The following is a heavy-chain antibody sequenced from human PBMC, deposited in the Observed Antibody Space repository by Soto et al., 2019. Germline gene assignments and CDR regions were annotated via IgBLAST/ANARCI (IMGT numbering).Heavy chain of an antibody. Sequence: GGSLRLSCAASGFTFTTYAMSWVRRAPGKGLEWVSAITDSGGSTYYTDSVKGRFTISRDNSKNTLYLQMNSLRAEDTAVYYCATAAFGVVVPAAMFAYWGQGTLVTVSS. CDR3: ATAAFGVVVPAAMFAY. CDR1: GFTFTTYA. J-gene: IGHJ4*02. D-gene: IGHD2-2*01. CDR2: ITDSGGST. V-gene: IGHV3-23*01.